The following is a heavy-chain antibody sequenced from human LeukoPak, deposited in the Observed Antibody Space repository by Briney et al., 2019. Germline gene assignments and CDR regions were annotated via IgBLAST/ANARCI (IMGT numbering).Heavy chain of an antibody. Sequence: GGTLRLSCAASGFTFSSYGMSWVRQAPGKGLEWVSSISSGSSYIYYADSMKGRFTISRDNAKNSLYLQMNSLRAEDTAVYYCARDFVGRDYYDSSGYPADAFDIWGQGTMVTVSS. V-gene: IGHV3-21*01. CDR1: GFTFSSYG. D-gene: IGHD3-22*01. J-gene: IGHJ3*02. CDR2: ISSGSSYI. CDR3: ARDFVGRDYYDSSGYPADAFDI.